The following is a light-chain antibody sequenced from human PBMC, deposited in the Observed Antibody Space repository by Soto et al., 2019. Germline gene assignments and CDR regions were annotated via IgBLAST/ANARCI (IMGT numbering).Light chain of an antibody. V-gene: IGKV3-15*01. CDR3: QQCNNWPRT. Sequence: EIVMTQSPATLSVSPGERATLSCRASQSVSIDLAWYQQKPGQAPRLLIYGASSRATGIPARFSGSGSGTEFALTISSLESEDYAVYYCQQCNNWPRTFGQGTKVEIK. CDR1: QSVSID. CDR2: GAS. J-gene: IGKJ1*01.